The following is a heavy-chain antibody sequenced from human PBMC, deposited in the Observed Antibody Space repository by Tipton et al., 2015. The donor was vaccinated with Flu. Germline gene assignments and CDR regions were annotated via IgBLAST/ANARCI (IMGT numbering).Heavy chain of an antibody. CDR3: TRRLVED. CDR1: GFIFSDYW. J-gene: IGHJ4*02. Sequence: SLRLSCVASGFIFSDYWMAWVRQAPGKGLEWVANINYDGSTIYYVDSVEGRFTISRDNAKTSLYLQMNNLRAEDTAVYYCTRRLVEDWGQGTLVTVSS. CDR2: INYDGSTI. V-gene: IGHV3-7*01.